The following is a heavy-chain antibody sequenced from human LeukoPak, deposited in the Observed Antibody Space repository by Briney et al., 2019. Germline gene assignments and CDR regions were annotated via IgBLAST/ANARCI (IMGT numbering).Heavy chain of an antibody. CDR1: GGSFSGYY. Sequence: SETLSLTCAVYGGSFSGYYWSWIRQPPGKGLEWIGEINHSGSTNYNPSLKSRVTISVDTSKNQFSLRLSSVTAADTAVYYCARESPRIGSSSMLSYYYYYMDVWGKGTTVTVSS. CDR2: INHSGST. V-gene: IGHV4-34*01. CDR3: ARESPRIGSSSMLSYYYYYMDV. J-gene: IGHJ6*03. D-gene: IGHD6-6*01.